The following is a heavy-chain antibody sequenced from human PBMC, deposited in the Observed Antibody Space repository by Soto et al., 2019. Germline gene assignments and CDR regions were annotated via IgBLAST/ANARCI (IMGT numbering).Heavy chain of an antibody. J-gene: IGHJ5*01. Sequence: SETLSLTCTVSGGSISSGDYYWSWIRQPPGKGLEWIGYIYSSGSTYYNPSLKSRVTISVDTSKNQFSLKLSSVTAADTAVYYWARDLSLSEPGWFEPWRQDSLVTVSS. D-gene: IGHD1-26*01. CDR1: GGSISSGDYY. V-gene: IGHV4-30-4*01. CDR3: ARDLSLSEPGWFEP. CDR2: IYSSGST.